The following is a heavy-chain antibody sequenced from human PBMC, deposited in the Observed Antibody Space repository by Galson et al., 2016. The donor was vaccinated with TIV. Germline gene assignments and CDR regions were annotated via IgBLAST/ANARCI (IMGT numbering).Heavy chain of an antibody. CDR2: IWYDGTNK. D-gene: IGHD1-14*01. Sequence: SLRLSCAASGITFSSDWMCWVRQAPGRGLEWVALIWYDGTNKYYENSVKGRFTISRDNSKNSLYLQMSSLRVEDMGVYYCARDRGNRGIIDYWGQGTLVTVSS. V-gene: IGHV3-33*08. J-gene: IGHJ4*02. CDR3: ARDRGNRGIIDY. CDR1: GITFSSDW.